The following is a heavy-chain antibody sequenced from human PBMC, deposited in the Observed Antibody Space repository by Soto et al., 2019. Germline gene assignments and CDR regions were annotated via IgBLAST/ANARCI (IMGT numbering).Heavy chain of an antibody. CDR3: ARTGYCSSTSCYRTPGDYGMDV. J-gene: IGHJ6*02. CDR1: GGTFSSYT. V-gene: IGHV1-69*02. CDR2: IIPILGIA. Sequence: QVQLVQSGAEVKKPGSSVKVSCKASGGTFSSYTISWVRQAPGQGLEWMGRIIPILGIANYAQKFQGRVTMPADKSTSTAYMELSSLRAEDTAVYYCARTGYCSSTSCYRTPGDYGMDVWGQGTTVTVSS. D-gene: IGHD2-2*01.